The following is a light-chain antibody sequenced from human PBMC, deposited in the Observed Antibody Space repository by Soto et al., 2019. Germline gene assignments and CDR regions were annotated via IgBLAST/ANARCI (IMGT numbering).Light chain of an antibody. CDR2: AAS. Sequence: DIQMTQSPSSLSASVGDRVTITCRASQGIRNDLGWYQQKPGKAPKRLIYAASSLQSGVPSRFSGSGFGTEFPFPISALQPEDFAINSVFRTITYRLTFGGGTKVEI. V-gene: IGKV1-17*01. J-gene: IGKJ4*01. CDR1: QGIRND. CDR3: FRTITYRLT.